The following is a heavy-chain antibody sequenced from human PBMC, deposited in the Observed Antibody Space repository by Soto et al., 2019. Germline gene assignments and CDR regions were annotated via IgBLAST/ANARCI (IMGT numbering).Heavy chain of an antibody. CDR1: GFTSSDYY. V-gene: IGHV3-11*01. J-gene: IGHJ6*02. CDR3: ARDRSSSWYGRGYHYYGMDV. Sequence: PGGSLRLSCAASGFTSSDYYMSWIRQAPGKGLEYISYISSSGSTIYNADSVRGRFTISRDNAKSSLYLQMNSLRAEDTAVYYCARDRSSSWYGRGYHYYGMDVWGQGTTVTVSS. D-gene: IGHD6-13*01. CDR2: ISSSGSTI.